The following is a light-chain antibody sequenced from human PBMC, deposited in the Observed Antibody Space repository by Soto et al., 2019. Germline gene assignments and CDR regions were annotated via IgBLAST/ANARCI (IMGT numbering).Light chain of an antibody. V-gene: IGLV2-14*01. Sequence: QSALTQPASVSGSPGQSITISCTGTSSDVGGYNSVSWYRQDPGKAPKLMIYDVTNRPSGVSNHFSGSKSGNTASLTISGLQAEDEADYYCSSFTSDITYVFGTGTKVTVL. CDR2: DVT. CDR1: SSDVGGYNS. J-gene: IGLJ1*01. CDR3: SSFTSDITYV.